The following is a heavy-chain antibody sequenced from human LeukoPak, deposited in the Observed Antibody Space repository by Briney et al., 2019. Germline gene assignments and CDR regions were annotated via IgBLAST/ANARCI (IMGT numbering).Heavy chain of an antibody. Sequence: GGSLRLSWAASGFTFSSYWMSWVRQAPGKGLEWVANIKQDGSEKYYVDSAKGRFTISRDNAKNSLYLQMNSLRAEDTAVYYCAREDSSSPVYYYYYMDVWGKGTTVTVSS. CDR2: IKQDGSEK. CDR3: AREDSSSPVYYYYYMDV. D-gene: IGHD6-6*01. V-gene: IGHV3-7*01. CDR1: GFTFSSYW. J-gene: IGHJ6*03.